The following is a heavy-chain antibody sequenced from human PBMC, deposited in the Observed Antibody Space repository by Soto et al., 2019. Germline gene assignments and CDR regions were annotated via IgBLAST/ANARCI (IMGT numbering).Heavy chain of an antibody. CDR1: GGTFSSYT. CDR2: IIPILGIA. Sequence: QVQLVQSGAEVKKPGSSVKVSCKASGGTFSSYTISWVRQAPGQGLEWMGRIIPILGIANYAQKSQGRVTITADKSTSTAYMERSSLRSEDTAVYYCARDADYGDYWYFDLWGRGTLVTVSS. CDR3: ARDADYGDYWYFDL. J-gene: IGHJ2*01. V-gene: IGHV1-69*08. D-gene: IGHD4-17*01.